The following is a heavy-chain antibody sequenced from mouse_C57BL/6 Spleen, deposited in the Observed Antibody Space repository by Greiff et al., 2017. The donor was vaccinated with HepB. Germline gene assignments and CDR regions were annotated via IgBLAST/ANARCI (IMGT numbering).Heavy chain of an antibody. CDR1: GFTFSSYT. Sequence: EVQGVESGGGLVKPGGSLKLSCAASGFTFSSYTMSWVRQTPEKRLEWVATISGGGGNTYYPDSVKGRFTISRDNAKNTLYLQMSSLRSEDTALYYCARERAYYSNYEDYFDYWGQGTTLTVSS. CDR3: ARERAYYSNYEDYFDY. J-gene: IGHJ2*01. CDR2: ISGGGGNT. V-gene: IGHV5-9*01. D-gene: IGHD2-5*01.